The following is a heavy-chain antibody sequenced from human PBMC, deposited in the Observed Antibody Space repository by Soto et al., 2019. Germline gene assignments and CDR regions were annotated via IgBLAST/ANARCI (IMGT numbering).Heavy chain of an antibody. V-gene: IGHV3-64D*06. Sequence: LRLSCSASGFTFSPYAMHWVRQAPGKGLEYVSAISDNGKKTYYADSVKGRFIISRDNSKNTLNLQMNSLRAEDTAVYYCVKIGTTNRNFFDYWGQGTQVTVSS. J-gene: IGHJ4*02. D-gene: IGHD1-26*01. CDR3: VKIGTTNRNFFDY. CDR1: GFTFSPYA. CDR2: ISDNGKKT.